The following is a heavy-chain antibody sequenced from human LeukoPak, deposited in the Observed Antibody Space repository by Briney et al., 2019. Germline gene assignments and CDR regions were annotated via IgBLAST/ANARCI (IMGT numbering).Heavy chain of an antibody. D-gene: IGHD3-3*01. V-gene: IGHV3-15*01. J-gene: IGHJ6*03. CDR1: GFTFSNAW. Sequence: PGGSLRLSCAASGFTFSNAWMSWVRQAPGKGREWVGRIKSKTDGGTTDYAAPVKGRFTISRDDSKNTLYLQMNSLKTEDTAVYYCTTATYYDFWSGYYFYYMDVWGKGTTVTVSS. CDR3: TTATYYDFWSGYYFYYMDV. CDR2: IKSKTDGGTT.